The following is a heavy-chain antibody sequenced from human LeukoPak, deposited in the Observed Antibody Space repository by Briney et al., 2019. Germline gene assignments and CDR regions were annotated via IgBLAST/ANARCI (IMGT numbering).Heavy chain of an antibody. CDR2: IYYSGST. D-gene: IGHD2-2*01. J-gene: IGHJ4*02. CDR3: ARRRCGTTTSCSVDS. Sequence: SETLSLTCTVSGGSITSGDYYWSWIRQPPGKGLEWIGYIYYSGSTYYNPSLKSRVTISVDTSNNQFSLKLRSVTAADTAVYYCARRRCGTTTSCSVDSWGQGTLVTVSS. V-gene: IGHV4-30-4*01. CDR1: GGSITSGDYY.